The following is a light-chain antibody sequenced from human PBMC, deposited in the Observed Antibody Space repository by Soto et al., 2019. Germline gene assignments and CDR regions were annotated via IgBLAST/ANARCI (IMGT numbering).Light chain of an antibody. CDR2: QTS. Sequence: EIVLTQSPATLSSCPGDRVTLSFRASQYINTRLAWYQHRPGQAPRLLIYQTSIRAAGIPARFSASGSGTDFTLTISDVQPEDFEIYYCHQRQSWPRTFGQGTKVDIK. CDR1: QYINTR. CDR3: HQRQSWPRT. V-gene: IGKV3-11*01. J-gene: IGKJ1*01.